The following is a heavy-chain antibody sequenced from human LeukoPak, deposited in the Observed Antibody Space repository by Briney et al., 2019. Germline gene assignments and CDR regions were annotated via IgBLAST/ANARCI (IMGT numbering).Heavy chain of an antibody. CDR3: ARWEFLRYYYYMDV. CDR2: INSDGSST. CDR1: GFTFSSYW. Sequence: GGSLRLSCAASGFTFSSYWMHWVRQAPGKGLVWVSRINSDGSSTSYADSVKGRFTISRDNAKNTLYLQMNSLRAEDTAVYYCARWEFLRYYYYMDVWGKGTTVTISS. D-gene: IGHD3-10*01. J-gene: IGHJ6*03. V-gene: IGHV3-74*01.